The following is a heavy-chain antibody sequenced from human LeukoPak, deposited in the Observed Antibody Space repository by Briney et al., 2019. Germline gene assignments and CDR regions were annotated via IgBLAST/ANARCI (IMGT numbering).Heavy chain of an antibody. CDR3: AELGITMIGGV. CDR1: GFTFSSYG. D-gene: IGHD3-10*02. J-gene: IGHJ6*04. CDR2: IRYDGSNK. Sequence: GGSLRLFCAASGFTFSSYGMHWVRQAPGKGLVGVAFIRYDGSNKYYADSVKGRFTISRDNSKHTLHLHVNSLSAEDRAVYYWAELGITMIGGVWGKGTTVTISS. V-gene: IGHV3-30*02.